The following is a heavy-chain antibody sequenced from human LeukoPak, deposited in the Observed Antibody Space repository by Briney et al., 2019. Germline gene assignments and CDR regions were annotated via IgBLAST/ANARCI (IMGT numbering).Heavy chain of an antibody. D-gene: IGHD6-13*01. V-gene: IGHV1-69*05. J-gene: IGHJ4*02. Sequence: SVKVPCKASGGTFSSYAISWVRQAPGQGLEWMGRIIPIFGTANYAQRFQGRVTITTDESTSTAYMELSSLRSEDTAVYYCARSRSWYISHSDYWGQGTLVTVSS. CDR2: IIPIFGTA. CDR3: ARSRSWYISHSDY. CDR1: GGTFSSYA.